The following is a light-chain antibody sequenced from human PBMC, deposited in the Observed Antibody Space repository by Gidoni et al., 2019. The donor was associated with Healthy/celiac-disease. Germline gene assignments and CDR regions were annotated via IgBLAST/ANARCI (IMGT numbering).Light chain of an antibody. V-gene: IGKV3-20*01. Sequence: EIVLTQSPGTLSLSPGERATLSCRASQSVSSSYLAWYQQKPGQAPRLLIYGASSRATGIPDRFSGSGSGTDFTLTISRLEPEDFAVYYCQQYGWTFXXXTKLEIK. CDR1: QSVSSSY. CDR3: QQYGWT. J-gene: IGKJ2*01. CDR2: GAS.